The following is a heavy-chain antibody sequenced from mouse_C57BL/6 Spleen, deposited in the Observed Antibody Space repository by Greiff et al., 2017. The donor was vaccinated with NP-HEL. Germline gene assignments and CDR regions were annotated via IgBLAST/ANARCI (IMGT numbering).Heavy chain of an antibody. J-gene: IGHJ3*01. CDR1: GFTFSNYW. D-gene: IGHD1-1*01. CDR2: IRLKSDNYAT. V-gene: IGHV6-3*01. CDR3: TGGTTVVPFAY. Sequence: EVKLVESGGGLVQPGGSLKLSCVASGFTFSNYWMNWVRQSPEKGLEWVAQIRLKSDNYATHYAESVKGRFTISRDDSKSSVYLQMNNLRAEDTGIYYCTGGTTVVPFAYWGQGTLVTVSA.